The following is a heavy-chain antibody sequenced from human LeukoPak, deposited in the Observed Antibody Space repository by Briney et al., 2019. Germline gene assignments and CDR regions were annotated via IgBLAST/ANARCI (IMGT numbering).Heavy chain of an antibody. CDR1: GFAVSSNH. Sequence: EGSLRLSCAASGFAVSSNHMNWVRQAPGKGLEWVSVIFNGGSTYADSVKGRFTISRDNSKNTLYLQMNSLRAEDTAVYYCATSIVGLTYDEHFQHWGQGTLVTVSS. CDR2: IFNGGST. V-gene: IGHV3-53*01. CDR3: ATSIVGLTYDEHFQH. J-gene: IGHJ1*01. D-gene: IGHD1-26*01.